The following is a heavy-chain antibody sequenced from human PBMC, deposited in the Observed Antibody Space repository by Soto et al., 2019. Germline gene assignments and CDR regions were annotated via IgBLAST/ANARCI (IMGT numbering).Heavy chain of an antibody. V-gene: IGHV3-23*01. D-gene: IGHD6-19*01. CDR2: ISGSGGNT. J-gene: IGHJ4*02. Sequence: EVQLLESAGGLVQPGGSLSLSCAASGFTFSSYAMRWVRQAPGKGLEWVSAISGSGGNTYYADSVKGRFTISRDNSKNTLFLQLYSPRAEDTAVYYCAKCAGSGWYPDYWGQGTLVTVSS. CDR1: GFTFSSYA. CDR3: AKCAGSGWYPDY.